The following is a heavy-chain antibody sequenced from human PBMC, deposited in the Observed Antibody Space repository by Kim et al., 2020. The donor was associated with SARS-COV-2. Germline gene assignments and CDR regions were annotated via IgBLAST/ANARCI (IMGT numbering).Heavy chain of an antibody. CDR3: ASLRLRFLGVHFDY. D-gene: IGHD3-3*01. CDR2: ISSSSSYI. V-gene: IGHV3-21*01. CDR1: GFTFSSYS. Sequence: GGSLRLSCAASGFTFSSYSMNWVRQAPGKGLEWVSSISSSSSYIYYADSVKGRFTISRDNAKNSLYLQMNSLRAEDTAVYYCASLRLRFLGVHFDYWGQGTLVTVSS. J-gene: IGHJ4*02.